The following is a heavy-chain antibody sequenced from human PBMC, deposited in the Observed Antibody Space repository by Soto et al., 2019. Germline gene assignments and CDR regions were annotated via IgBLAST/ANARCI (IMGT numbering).Heavy chain of an antibody. V-gene: IGHV1-8*01. CDR1: GYTFTSYD. Sequence: GSSVKVSCKASGYTFTSYDINWVRQATGQGLEWMGWMNPNSGNTGYAQKFQGRVTMTRNTSISTAYMELSSLRSEDTAVYYCARGIIEVGTDFDYWGQGTLVTVSS. D-gene: IGHD2-21*01. CDR2: MNPNSGNT. CDR3: ARGIIEVGTDFDY. J-gene: IGHJ4*02.